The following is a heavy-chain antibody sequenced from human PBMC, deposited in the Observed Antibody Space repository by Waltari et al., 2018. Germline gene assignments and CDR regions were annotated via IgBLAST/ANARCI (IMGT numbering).Heavy chain of an antibody. D-gene: IGHD1-26*01. Sequence: EVQLVESGGGLVQPGGYLRLSCAASGFTFSRYAISWVGTATGKGVAWVVAIRGSGGSSYYADAVKGRFTISRDNSKNTLYRQMNSLRAEDTAVYYCAKDDPPQLDIVGATYYFDYWGQGTLVTVSS. CDR3: AKDDPPQLDIVGATYYFDY. CDR1: GFTFSRYA. J-gene: IGHJ4*02. V-gene: IGHV3-23*04. CDR2: IRGSGGSS.